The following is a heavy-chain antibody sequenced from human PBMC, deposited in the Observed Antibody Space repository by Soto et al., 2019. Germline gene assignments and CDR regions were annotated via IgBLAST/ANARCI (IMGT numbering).Heavy chain of an antibody. D-gene: IGHD2-21*01. V-gene: IGHV6-1*01. CDR1: VDIISTNTAA. J-gene: IGHJ6*02. CDR3: AKARSEPGDYLQALDV. Sequence: SQTLSLTCAISVDIISTNTAAWNWIRQSPSRGLEWLGRTYYRTKWFNDYAESVKSRLTINPDTSKNQFSLQLNSMTPEDTAVYYCAKARSEPGDYLQALDVWGQGTTVTVS. CDR2: TYYRTKWFN.